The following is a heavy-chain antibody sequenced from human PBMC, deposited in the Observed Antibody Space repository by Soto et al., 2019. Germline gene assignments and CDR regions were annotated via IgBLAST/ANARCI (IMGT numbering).Heavy chain of an antibody. CDR3: ARSRPSIYYYDSSGYLPCPPSFDY. V-gene: IGHV3-21*01. J-gene: IGHJ4*02. Sequence: GGSLRLSCSASGFTFSSYSMNWVRQAPGKGLEWVSSISNSSSYIYYADSVKGRFTISRDNAKNSLYLQMNSLRAEDTVVYYCARSRPSIYYYDSSGYLPCPPSFDYWGQGTLVTVSS. D-gene: IGHD3-22*01. CDR1: GFTFSSYS. CDR2: ISNSSSYI.